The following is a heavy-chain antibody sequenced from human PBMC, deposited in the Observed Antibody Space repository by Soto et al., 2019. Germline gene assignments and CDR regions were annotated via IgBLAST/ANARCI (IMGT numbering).Heavy chain of an antibody. Sequence: AGGSLRLSCAASGFTFSSYGMHWVRQAPGKGLEWVAVISYDGSNKYYADSVKGRFTISRDNSKNTLYLQMNSLRAEDTAVYYCAKNGATGAFDIWGQGTMVTVSS. CDR2: ISYDGSNK. J-gene: IGHJ3*02. CDR3: AKNGATGAFDI. V-gene: IGHV3-30*18. D-gene: IGHD5-12*01. CDR1: GFTFSSYG.